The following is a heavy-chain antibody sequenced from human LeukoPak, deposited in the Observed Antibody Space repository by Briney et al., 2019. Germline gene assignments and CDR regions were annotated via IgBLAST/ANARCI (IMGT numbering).Heavy chain of an antibody. J-gene: IGHJ6*03. D-gene: IGHD2-8*01. V-gene: IGHV1-18*01. Sequence: ASVKVSCKASGYTFTSYAISGVRQAPGQGLEWMGWISAYKGNTNNAQKLRGGVTMTPDTSPRPAYMAMRSQRYDETALYFIANGYCTNGVCYPYYYYYMDVWGNGATGTVSS. CDR2: ISAYKGNT. CDR1: GYTFTSYA. CDR3: ANGYCTNGVCYPYYYYYMDV.